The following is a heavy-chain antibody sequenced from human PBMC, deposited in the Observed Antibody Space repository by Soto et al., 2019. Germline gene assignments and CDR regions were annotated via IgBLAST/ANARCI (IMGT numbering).Heavy chain of an antibody. CDR1: GYTLTGYY. Sequence: ASVKVSCKASGYTLTGYYMHWVRQAPGQGLEWMGWINPNSGGTNYAQKFQGWVTMTRDTSISTAYMELSRLRSDDTAVYYCARVRRSWYVGDAFDIWGRGTMVTGSS. J-gene: IGHJ3*02. CDR3: ARVRRSWYVGDAFDI. CDR2: INPNSGGT. D-gene: IGHD6-13*01. V-gene: IGHV1-2*04.